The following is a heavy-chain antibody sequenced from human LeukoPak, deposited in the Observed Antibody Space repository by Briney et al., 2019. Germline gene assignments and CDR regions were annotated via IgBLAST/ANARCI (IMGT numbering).Heavy chain of an antibody. CDR1: GFNFSTYA. V-gene: IGHV3-23*01. CDR3: ATRPRDSSGYYLGAFDA. Sequence: GGSLRLSCEASGFNFSTYAMAWVRQAPRKGLDWVSVIGASGAETYYSDSAKGRFTVSRDNSKDTLFLHMSSLRAEDTAVYFCATRPRDSSGYYLGAFDAWGQGTTVTVS. J-gene: IGHJ3*01. CDR2: IGASGAET. D-gene: IGHD3-22*01.